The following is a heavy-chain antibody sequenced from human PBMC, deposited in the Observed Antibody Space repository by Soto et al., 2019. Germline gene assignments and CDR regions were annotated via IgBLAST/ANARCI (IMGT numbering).Heavy chain of an antibody. J-gene: IGHJ4*02. CDR2: ISYDGSNK. CDR1: GFTFSSYG. D-gene: IGHD3-16*02. Sequence: GGSLRLSCAASGFTFSSYGMHWVRQAPGKGLEWVAVISYDGSNKYYADSVKGRFTISRDNSKNTLYLQMNSLRAEDTAVYYCAKDRDDYVWGSYRFGPFDYWGQGTLVTVSS. V-gene: IGHV3-30*18. CDR3: AKDRDDYVWGSYRFGPFDY.